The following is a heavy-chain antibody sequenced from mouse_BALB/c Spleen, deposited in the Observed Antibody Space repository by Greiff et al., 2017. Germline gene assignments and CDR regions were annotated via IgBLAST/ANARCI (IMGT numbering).Heavy chain of an antibody. CDR3: ARDRDYGSFDY. D-gene: IGHD1-2*01. V-gene: IGHV5-6-3*01. CDR1: GFTFSSYG. J-gene: IGHJ2*01. Sequence: EVKLVESGGGLVQPGGSLKLSCAASGFTFSSYGMSWVRQTPDKRLELVATINSNGGSTYYPDSVKGRFTISRDNAKNTLYLQMSSLKSEDTAMYYCARDRDYGSFDYWGQGTTLTVSS. CDR2: INSNGGST.